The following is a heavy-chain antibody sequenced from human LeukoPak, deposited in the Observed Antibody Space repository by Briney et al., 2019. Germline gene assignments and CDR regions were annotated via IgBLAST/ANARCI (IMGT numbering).Heavy chain of an antibody. Sequence: SETLSLTCAVYGGSFSGYYWSWIRQPPGKGLEWIGEINHSGSTNYNPSLKSRVTISVDTSKNQFSLKLSSVTAADTAVYYCAGSYSSTHLGQGTLVTVSS. CDR3: AGSYSSTH. CDR2: INHSGST. CDR1: GGSFSGYY. D-gene: IGHD6-13*01. J-gene: IGHJ4*02. V-gene: IGHV4-34*01.